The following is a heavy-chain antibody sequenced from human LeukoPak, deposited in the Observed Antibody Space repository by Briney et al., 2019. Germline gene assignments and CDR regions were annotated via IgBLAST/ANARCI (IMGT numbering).Heavy chain of an antibody. CDR2: ISAYNGNT. D-gene: IGHD1-7*01. Sequence: ASVKVSCKASGYTFSNYGISWVRQAPGQGLEWMGWISAYNGNTNYAQILQGRVSMTTDTSTSTAYMELRSLRSDDTAVYYCARSHWNYEYYLDYWGQGTLVTVSS. CDR1: GYTFSNYG. V-gene: IGHV1-18*01. J-gene: IGHJ4*02. CDR3: ARSHWNYEYYLDY.